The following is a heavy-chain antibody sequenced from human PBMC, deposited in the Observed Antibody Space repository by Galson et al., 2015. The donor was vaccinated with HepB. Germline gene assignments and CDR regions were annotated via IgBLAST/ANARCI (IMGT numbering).Heavy chain of an antibody. D-gene: IGHD3-9*01. CDR2: ISGSGGST. CDR1: GFTFSSYS. V-gene: IGHV3-23*01. Sequence: SLRLSCAASGFTFSSYSMNWVRQAPGKGLEWVSGISGSGGSTYYADSVKGRFTISRDNSKNTLYLQMNSLRAEDTAVYYCAKDQGDILTGYYHPWWFYWGQGTLVTVSS. J-gene: IGHJ4*02. CDR3: AKDQGDILTGYYHPWWFY.